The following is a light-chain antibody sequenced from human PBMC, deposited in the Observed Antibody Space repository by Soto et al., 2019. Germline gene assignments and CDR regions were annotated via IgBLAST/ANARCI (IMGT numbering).Light chain of an antibody. J-gene: IGKJ1*01. CDR1: QIISSW. V-gene: IGKV1-5*01. Sequence: DNQITQSPSTLSAPVGDRVTITCRASQIISSWLAWYQQKPGTAPKLLIYGASSLESGVPSRFSGSGSGTEFTLTISSLQPDDFATYYCQQYNSYSTFGQGTKVDI. CDR2: GAS. CDR3: QQYNSYST.